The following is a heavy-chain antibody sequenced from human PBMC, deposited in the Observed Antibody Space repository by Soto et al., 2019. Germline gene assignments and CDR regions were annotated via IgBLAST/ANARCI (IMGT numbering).Heavy chain of an antibody. CDR2: IYHSGST. Sequence: QLQLQESGSGLVKPSQTLSLTCAVSGGSISSGGYSWSWIRQPPGKGLEWMGYIYHSGSTYFSPSLKSPVNRAVDRPKNHFSLKLSSVTAADTAVYYCARVPDVWGQGTTVTVSS. CDR3: ARVPDV. CDR1: GGSISSGGYS. J-gene: IGHJ6*02. V-gene: IGHV4-30-2*01.